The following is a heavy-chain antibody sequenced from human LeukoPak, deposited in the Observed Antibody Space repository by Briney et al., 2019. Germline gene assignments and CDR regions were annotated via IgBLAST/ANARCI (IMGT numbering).Heavy chain of an antibody. Sequence: SETLSLTCTVSGGSISISSYYWGWIRQPPGKGLEWIGSIYYSGSTYYNPSLKSRVTISVDTSKNQFSLKLSSVTAADTAVHYCARQVLSGWGYFDYWGQGTLVTVSS. J-gene: IGHJ4*02. V-gene: IGHV4-39*07. CDR1: GGSISISSYY. D-gene: IGHD6-19*01. CDR3: ARQVLSGWGYFDY. CDR2: IYYSGST.